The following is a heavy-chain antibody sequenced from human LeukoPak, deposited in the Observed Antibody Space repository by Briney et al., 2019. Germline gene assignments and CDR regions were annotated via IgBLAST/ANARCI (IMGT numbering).Heavy chain of an antibody. V-gene: IGHV1-2*06. J-gene: IGHJ5*02. CDR1: GYTFTGYH. CDR2: INPNSGGT. CDR3: ARPATIAAAGNWFDP. Sequence: ASVKVSCKASGYTFTGYHMHWVRQAPGQGLEWMGRINPNSGGTNYAQKFQGRVTMTRDTSISTAYMELSRLRSDDTAVYYCARPATIAAAGNWFDPWGQGTLVTVSS. D-gene: IGHD6-13*01.